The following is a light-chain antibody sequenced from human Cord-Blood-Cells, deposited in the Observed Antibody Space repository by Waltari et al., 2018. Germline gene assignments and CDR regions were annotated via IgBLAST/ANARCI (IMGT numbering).Light chain of an antibody. V-gene: IGKV1-33*01. CDR1: QDISNY. Sequence: DIQTTQSHSSTSVFVGDRVTITCQASQDISNYLNWYQQKPGKAPKLLIYDASNLETGVPSRFSGSGSGTDFTFTISSLQPEDIATYYCQQYDNLPYTFGQGTKLEIK. CDR2: DAS. J-gene: IGKJ2*01. CDR3: QQYDNLPYT.